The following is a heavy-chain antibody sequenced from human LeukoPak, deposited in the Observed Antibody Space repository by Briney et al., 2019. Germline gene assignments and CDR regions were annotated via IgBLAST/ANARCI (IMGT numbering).Heavy chain of an antibody. Sequence: ASVKVSCTASGGTFSSYAISWVRQAPGQGLEWMGGIIPIFGTANYAQKFQGRVTITADKSTSTAYMELSSLRSEDTAVYYCAREKPHPTPLKPVIAVAGNQSPDAFDIWGQGTMVTVSS. D-gene: IGHD6-19*01. CDR2: IIPIFGTA. J-gene: IGHJ3*02. CDR1: GGTFSSYA. V-gene: IGHV1-69*06. CDR3: AREKPHPTPLKPVIAVAGNQSPDAFDI.